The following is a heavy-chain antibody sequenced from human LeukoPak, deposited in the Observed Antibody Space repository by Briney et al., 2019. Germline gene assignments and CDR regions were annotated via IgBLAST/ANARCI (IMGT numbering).Heavy chain of an antibody. J-gene: IGHJ4*02. CDR3: ARGKSGVVDY. CDR1: GFTFSPYW. D-gene: IGHD3-3*01. Sequence: GGSLRLSCAASGFTFSPYWMHWVRQAPGKGLGWVSRINGDGSSTSYADSGKGRVTISRDNAKNTLYLQMNSLRAEDTAVFYCARGKSGVVDYWGQGTLVTVSS. CDR2: INGDGSST. V-gene: IGHV3-74*01.